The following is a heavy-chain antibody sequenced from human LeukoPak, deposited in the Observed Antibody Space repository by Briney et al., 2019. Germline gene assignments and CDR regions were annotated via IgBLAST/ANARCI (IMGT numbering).Heavy chain of an antibody. CDR3: ARVAGYSSGWYGWYFDY. Sequence: SETLSLTCAVYGGSFSGYYWSWIRQPPGKGLEWIGEINHSGSTNYNPSLKSRVTISVDTSKNQFSLKLSSVTAADTAVYYCARVAGYSSGWYGWYFDYWGQGTLVTVSS. J-gene: IGHJ4*02. CDR1: GGSFSGYY. CDR2: INHSGST. V-gene: IGHV4-34*01. D-gene: IGHD6-19*01.